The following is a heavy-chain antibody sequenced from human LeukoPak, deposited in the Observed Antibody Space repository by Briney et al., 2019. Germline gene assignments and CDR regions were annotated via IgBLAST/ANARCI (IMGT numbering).Heavy chain of an antibody. V-gene: IGHV3-7*01. CDR2: IKTDGSEK. D-gene: IGHD6-19*01. CDR1: GFNFRTFW. Sequence: GGSLRLSCAASGFNFRTFWMAWVRQAPGKGLEWVANIKTDGSEKYYVGSVKGRFTISRDNAENSLYLQMNNLRAEDTAVYYCANSGWSLRDYWGQGTLVTVSS. J-gene: IGHJ4*02. CDR3: ANSGWSLRDY.